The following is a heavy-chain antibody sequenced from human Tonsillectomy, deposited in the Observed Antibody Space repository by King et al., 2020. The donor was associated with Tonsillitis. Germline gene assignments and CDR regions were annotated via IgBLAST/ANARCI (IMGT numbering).Heavy chain of an antibody. J-gene: IGHJ5*02. CDR3: AAASLSYYYGSEPETWCDP. V-gene: IGHV5-51*01. D-gene: IGHD3-10*01. Sequence: QLVQSGAEVKKPGESLKISCKGSGYSFTSYWIGWVRQMPGKGLEWMGIIYPGDSDTRYSTSFQGQVTISADKSISPAYLQLSSLKASDTAMYYCAAASLSYYYGSEPETWCDPWGQGTLVTVSS. CDR1: GYSFTSYW. CDR2: IYPGDSDT.